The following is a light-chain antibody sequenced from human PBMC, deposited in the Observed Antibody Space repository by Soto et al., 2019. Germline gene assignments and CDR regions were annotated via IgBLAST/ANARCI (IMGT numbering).Light chain of an antibody. CDR3: QQSYCATRT. J-gene: IGKJ2*01. CDR1: QSVTAY. V-gene: IGKV1-39*01. Sequence: DIQMTQSPSSLSASVGDSVTITCRASQSVTAYVNWYQQKGGKGPKVVIYGTSTLQSAVPSRFAGSGSGTYFALTINSLQPEDFATFYCQQSYCATRTFGQGTKLEMK. CDR2: GTS.